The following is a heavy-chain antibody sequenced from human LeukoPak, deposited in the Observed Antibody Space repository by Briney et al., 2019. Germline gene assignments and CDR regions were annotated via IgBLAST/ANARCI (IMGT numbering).Heavy chain of an antibody. Sequence: ASVKVSCKASGYTFTSYGISWVRHAPGQGLEWMGWISAYNGNTNYAQKLQGRVTMTTDTSTSTAYMELRSLRSDDTAVYYCARRAGAAAGYYYYYGMDVWGQGTTVTVSS. D-gene: IGHD6-13*01. CDR2: ISAYNGNT. CDR1: GYTFTSYG. CDR3: ARRAGAAAGYYYYYGMDV. J-gene: IGHJ6*02. V-gene: IGHV1-18*01.